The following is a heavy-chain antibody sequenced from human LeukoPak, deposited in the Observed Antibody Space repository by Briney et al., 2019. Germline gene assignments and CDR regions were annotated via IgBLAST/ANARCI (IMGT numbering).Heavy chain of an antibody. CDR2: ITTSGATT. V-gene: IGHV3-23*01. CDR1: GFTFSSYG. CDR3: AIMHGYYDGSGYWVQ. D-gene: IGHD3-22*01. Sequence: GGSLRLPCAASGFTFSSYGMSWVRQAPGKGLEWVSFITTSGATTSYADSVKGRFTSSRDNPRNTLYMQMNSLRDEDTALYYCAIMHGYYDGSGYWVQWGQGTLVTVSS. J-gene: IGHJ4*02.